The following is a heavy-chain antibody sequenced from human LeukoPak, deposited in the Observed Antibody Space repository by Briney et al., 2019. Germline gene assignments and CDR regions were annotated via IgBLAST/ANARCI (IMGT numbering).Heavy chain of an antibody. V-gene: IGHV4-61*01. CDR3: ARDTYPNWFDP. Sequence: PSETLSLTCTVSGYSISSGYYWSWIRQPPGKGLEWIGYIYYSGSTNYNPSLKSRVTISVDTSKNQFSLKLSSVTAADTAVYYCARDTYPNWFDPWGQGTLVTVSS. CDR2: IYYSGST. CDR1: GYSISSGYY. J-gene: IGHJ5*02.